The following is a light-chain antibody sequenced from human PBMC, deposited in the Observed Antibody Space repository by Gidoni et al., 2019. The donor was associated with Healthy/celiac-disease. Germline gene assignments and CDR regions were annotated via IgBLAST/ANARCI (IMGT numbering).Light chain of an antibody. V-gene: IGLV3-25*02. CDR2: KDS. CDR3: QSADSSGTYVV. Sequence: SYALTQPPSVSVSPGQTARITCSGDALPKQYAYWYQQKPGQAPVLVIYKDSERSSGIPERFSGSSSGTTVTLTISGVQAEDEADYYCQSADSSGTYVVFGGGTKLTVL. J-gene: IGLJ2*01. CDR1: ALPKQY.